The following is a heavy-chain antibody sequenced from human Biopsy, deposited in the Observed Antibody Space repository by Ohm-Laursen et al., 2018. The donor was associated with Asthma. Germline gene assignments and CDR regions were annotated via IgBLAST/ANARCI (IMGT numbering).Heavy chain of an antibody. J-gene: IGHJ5*02. D-gene: IGHD7-27*01. CDR2: INPNGGGT. CDR1: GFTFMGHH. V-gene: IGHV1-2*06. Sequence: GASVKVSCKASGFTFMGHHIFWMRQAPGQGLEWMGRINPNGGGTHYAQKFQGRVTLTRDTSISTAYMDLSALTSDDTAVYYCARGQKSPGDRWFDPWGQGTLVTVSS. CDR3: ARGQKSPGDRWFDP.